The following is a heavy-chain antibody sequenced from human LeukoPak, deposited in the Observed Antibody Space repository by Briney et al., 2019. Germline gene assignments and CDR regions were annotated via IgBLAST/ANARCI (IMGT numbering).Heavy chain of an antibody. Sequence: PGGSLRLSCVASGFTFTSHWMSWVRQAPGKGLEWVGFIRTKAYGGTTEYAASVKGRFTISRDDSKSIAYLQMNSLKTEDTAVYYCTRGDCSSTTCYAHYWGQGTLVTVSS. CDR2: IRTKAYGGTT. D-gene: IGHD2-2*01. V-gene: IGHV3-49*04. CDR3: TRGDCSSTTCYAHY. J-gene: IGHJ4*02. CDR1: GFTFTSHW.